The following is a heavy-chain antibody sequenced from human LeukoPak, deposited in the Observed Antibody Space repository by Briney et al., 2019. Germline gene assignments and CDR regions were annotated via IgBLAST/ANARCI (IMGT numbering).Heavy chain of an antibody. Sequence: PGGSLRLFCAASGFTFSIYSMNWVRQAPGKGLEWVSSISSSSNYIYYADSVKGRFTISRDNAKNSLYLQMNSLRAEDTAVYYCARVGGYCSSTSCFSDYWGQGTLVTVSS. D-gene: IGHD2-2*01. V-gene: IGHV3-21*01. CDR3: ARVGGYCSSTSCFSDY. J-gene: IGHJ4*02. CDR1: GFTFSIYS. CDR2: ISSSSNYI.